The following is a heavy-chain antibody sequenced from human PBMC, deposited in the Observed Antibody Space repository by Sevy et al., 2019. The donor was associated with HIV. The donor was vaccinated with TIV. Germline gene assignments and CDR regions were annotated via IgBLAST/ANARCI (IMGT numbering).Heavy chain of an antibody. CDR3: TTKKDFWSGYFYFDY. J-gene: IGHJ4*02. CDR2: IKSNTDGGTT. V-gene: IGHV3-15*01. D-gene: IGHD3-3*01. Sequence: GGSLRLSCAASGFTFSKAWMSWVRQAPGKGLEWVGRIKSNTDGGTTDYAEPVKGSFTISRDDSKNTLYLQVNSLKTDDTAVYYCTTKKDFWSGYFYFDYWGQGTLVTVSS. CDR1: GFTFSKAW.